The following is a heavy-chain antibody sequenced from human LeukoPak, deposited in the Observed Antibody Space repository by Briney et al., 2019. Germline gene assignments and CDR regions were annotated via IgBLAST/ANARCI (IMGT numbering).Heavy chain of an antibody. V-gene: IGHV4-39*07. D-gene: IGHD3-22*01. J-gene: IGHJ4*02. CDR2: IYYTGTT. Sequence: PSETLSLTCTVSGGSIGTSTYYWGWIRQPPGKGLEWIGSIYYTGTTYHNPSLKSRVTISLDTSKNQFSLKLTSVTAADTAVYYCARAGGYKLYFDSWGQGTLVTVSS. CDR1: GGSIGTSTYY. CDR3: ARAGGYKLYFDS.